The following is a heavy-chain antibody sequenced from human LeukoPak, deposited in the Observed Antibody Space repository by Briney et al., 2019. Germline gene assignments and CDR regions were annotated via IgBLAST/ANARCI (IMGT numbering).Heavy chain of an antibody. V-gene: IGHV1-18*01. Sequence: ASVKVSCKASGYTFTSYGISWVRQAPGQGLEWMGWISAYNGNTNYAQKLQGRVTMTTDTSTSTAYVELRSLRSDDTAVYYCARKTTFGFVFDYWGQGTLVTVSS. J-gene: IGHJ4*02. CDR1: GYTFTSYG. D-gene: IGHD3-10*02. CDR3: ARKTTFGFVFDY. CDR2: ISAYNGNT.